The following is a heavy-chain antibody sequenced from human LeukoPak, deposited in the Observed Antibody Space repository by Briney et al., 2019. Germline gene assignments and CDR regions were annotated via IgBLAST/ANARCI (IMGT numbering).Heavy chain of an antibody. V-gene: IGHV3-30*04. CDR1: GFTFSSYA. D-gene: IGHD1-26*01. J-gene: IGHJ6*03. CDR3: ARDPYSGSFGDYYYYYMDV. Sequence: GGSLRLSCAASGFTFSSYAMHWVRQAPGKGLEWVAVISYDGSNKYYADSVKGRFTISRDNSKNTLYLQMNSLRAEDTAVYYCARDPYSGSFGDYYYYYMDVWGKGTTVTISS. CDR2: ISYDGSNK.